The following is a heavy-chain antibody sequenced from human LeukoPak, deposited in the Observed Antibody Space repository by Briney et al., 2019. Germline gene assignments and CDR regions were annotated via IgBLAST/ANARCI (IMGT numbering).Heavy chain of an antibody. V-gene: IGHV4-39*01. Sequence: PSETPSLTCTVSGGSISSSSYYWGWIRQPPGKGLEWIGSIYYSGSTYYNPSLKSRVTISVDTSENQFSLKLSSVTAADTAVYYCARIIRSEYYYDSSGYYFAPSTLDYWGQGTLVTVSS. CDR2: IYYSGST. D-gene: IGHD3-22*01. CDR3: ARIIRSEYYYDSSGYYFAPSTLDY. J-gene: IGHJ4*02. CDR1: GGSISSSSYY.